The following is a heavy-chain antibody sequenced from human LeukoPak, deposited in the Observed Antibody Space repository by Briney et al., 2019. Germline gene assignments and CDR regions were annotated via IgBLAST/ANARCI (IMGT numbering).Heavy chain of an antibody. D-gene: IGHD1-26*01. CDR2: INHSGST. V-gene: IGHV4-34*01. J-gene: IGHJ3*02. CDR1: GGSFSGYY. Sequence: SETLSLTCAVYGGSFSGYYWSWIRQPPGKGLEWIGEINHSGSTNYNPSLKSRVTISVDTSKNQFSLKLSSVTAADTAVYYCARGWELHGNAFDIWGQGTMVTVSS. CDR3: ARGWELHGNAFDI.